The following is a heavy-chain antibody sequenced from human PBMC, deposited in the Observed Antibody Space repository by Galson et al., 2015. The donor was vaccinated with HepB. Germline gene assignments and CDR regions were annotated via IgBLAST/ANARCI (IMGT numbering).Heavy chain of an antibody. J-gene: IGHJ4*02. CDR3: ARDRRGVVVVAATPKY. CDR2: ISYDGSNK. D-gene: IGHD2-15*01. V-gene: IGHV3-30*04. CDR1: GFTFSSYA. Sequence: SLRLSCAASGFTFSSYAMHWVRQAPGKGLEWVAVISYDGSNKYYADSVKGRFTISRDNSKNTLYLQMNSLRAEDTAVYYCARDRRGVVVVAATPKYWGQGTLVTVSS.